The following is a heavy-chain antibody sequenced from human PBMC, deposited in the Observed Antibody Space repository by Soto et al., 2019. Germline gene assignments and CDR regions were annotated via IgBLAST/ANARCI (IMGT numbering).Heavy chain of an antibody. CDR3: AREGRVGGIDY. Sequence: EVQLVESGGGLVQPGGSLRLSCAASGFTFSIHEMNWVRQAPGKGLEWVSYISSIGVATYYVDSVKGRFTISRDNAKNSLYLQMNSLRAEDTAVYYCAREGRVGGIDYWGQGTPVTVSS. CDR1: GFTFSIHE. CDR2: ISSIGVAT. D-gene: IGHD6-19*01. V-gene: IGHV3-48*03. J-gene: IGHJ4*02.